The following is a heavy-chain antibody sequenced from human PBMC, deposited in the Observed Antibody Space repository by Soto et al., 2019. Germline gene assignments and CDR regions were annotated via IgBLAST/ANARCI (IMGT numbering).Heavy chain of an antibody. Sequence: QVQLQESGPGLVKPSQTLSLTCTVSGGSISSGDYYWSWIRQPPGKGLEWIGYIYYSGSTYYNPSLRSRVTISVGTSKNQFSLKLSSVTAADTAVYYCAREELKNPNWFDPWGQGTLVTVSS. CDR1: GGSISSGDYY. CDR3: AREELKNPNWFDP. CDR2: IYYSGST. D-gene: IGHD1-26*01. J-gene: IGHJ5*02. V-gene: IGHV4-30-4*01.